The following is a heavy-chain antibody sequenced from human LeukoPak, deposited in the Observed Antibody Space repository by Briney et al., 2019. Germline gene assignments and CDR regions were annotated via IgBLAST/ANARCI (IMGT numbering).Heavy chain of an antibody. V-gene: IGHV3-30-3*01. CDR3: GRGSVGFGELNY. D-gene: IGHD3-10*01. CDR2: ISYDGSNK. J-gene: IGHJ4*02. Sequence: AGSLRLSCAASGFTSSSYAMHWVRQAPGKGLEWVAVISYDGSNKFYAGSVKGRFTLSRDNSKNTLYLQMNSLRIEDTAVYYCGRGSVGFGELNYWGQGTLVTVSS. CDR1: GFTSSSYA.